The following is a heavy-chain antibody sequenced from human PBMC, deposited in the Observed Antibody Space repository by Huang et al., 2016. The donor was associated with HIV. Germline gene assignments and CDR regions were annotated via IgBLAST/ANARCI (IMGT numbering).Heavy chain of an antibody. Sequence: EVQLVESGGGLVQPGGSLRLSCAASGFSISSYWMHWVRQAPGKGLVGVSRINSDGSSASYADSVKGRVSISRDNAKNTLYLQMNSLRAEDTDVYYCARDPRIQSWLNFFDYWGQGTLVSVSS. CDR2: INSDGSSA. V-gene: IGHV3-74*01. J-gene: IGHJ4*02. CDR1: GFSISSYW. D-gene: IGHD3-22*01. CDR3: ARDPRIQSWLNFFDY.